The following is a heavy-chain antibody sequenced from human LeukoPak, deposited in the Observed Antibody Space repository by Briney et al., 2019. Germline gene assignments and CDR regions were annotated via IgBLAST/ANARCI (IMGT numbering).Heavy chain of an antibody. V-gene: IGHV3-73*01. Sequence: PGGSLRLSCAASGFTFSGSAMHWVRQASGKGLEWVGRIRSKANSYATAYAASVKGRFTISRDDSKNTAYLQMNSLKTEDTAVYYCTRRDTAMVNFDYWGQGTLVTASS. CDR3: TRRDTAMVNFDY. J-gene: IGHJ4*02. CDR1: GFTFSGSA. CDR2: IRSKANSYAT. D-gene: IGHD5-18*01.